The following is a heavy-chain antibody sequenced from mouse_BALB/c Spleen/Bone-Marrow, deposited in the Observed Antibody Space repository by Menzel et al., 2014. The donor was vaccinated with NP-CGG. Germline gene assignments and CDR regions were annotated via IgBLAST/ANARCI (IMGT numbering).Heavy chain of an antibody. V-gene: IGHV5-6*02. CDR3: TRRPLQANSYFDC. D-gene: IGHD3-2*02. CDR1: GFTFSSYG. Sequence: EVQLVESGGDLVKPGGSLKLSCVASGFTFSSYGMSWVRPTPDKRLEWVATISSGGSSTYYPASAKGRFTISRDNAKSTLYLQMSSLNSEDTAMYYCTRRPLQANSYFDCWGQGTTLTVSS. J-gene: IGHJ2*01. CDR2: ISSGGSST.